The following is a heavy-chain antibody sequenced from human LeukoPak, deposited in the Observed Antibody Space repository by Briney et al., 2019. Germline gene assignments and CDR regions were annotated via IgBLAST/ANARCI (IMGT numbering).Heavy chain of an antibody. V-gene: IGHV1-24*01. D-gene: IGHD3-9*01. J-gene: IGHJ3*02. Sequence: ASVKVSCKVSGYTLTELSMHWVRQAPGKGLEWMGGFDPEDGETIYAQKFQGRVTMTEDTSTDTAYMELSSLRSEDTAVYYCATRSDFDSPPGAFDIWGQGTMVTVSS. CDR2: FDPEDGET. CDR1: GYTLTELS. CDR3: ATRSDFDSPPGAFDI.